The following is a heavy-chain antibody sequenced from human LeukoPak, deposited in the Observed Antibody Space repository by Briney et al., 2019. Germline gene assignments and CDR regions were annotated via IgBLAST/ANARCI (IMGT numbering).Heavy chain of an antibody. CDR2: INTNTGNP. CDR1: GYTFTSYA. D-gene: IGHD5-18*01. V-gene: IGHV7-4-1*02. J-gene: IGHJ4*02. CDR3: ATVDTAMVIGY. Sequence: AXXKVSCKASGYTFTSYAMNWVRQAPGQGLEWMGWINTNTGNPTYAQGFTGRFVFSLDTSVSTAYLQISSLKAEDTAVYYCATVDTAMVIGYWGQGTLVTVSS.